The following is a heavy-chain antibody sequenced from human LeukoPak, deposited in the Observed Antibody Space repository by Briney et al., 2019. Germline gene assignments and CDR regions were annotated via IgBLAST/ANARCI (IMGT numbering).Heavy chain of an antibody. CDR2: IYTSGST. V-gene: IGHV4-61*02. D-gene: IGHD3-9*01. CDR3: ARERAYYDILPRWFDP. CDR1: GGSISSGSYY. Sequence: KPSETLSLTCTVSGGSISSGSYYWSWIRQPAGKGLEWIGRIYTSGSTNYNPSLKSRVTISLDTSKNQFSLKLSSVTAADTAVYYCARERAYYDILPRWFDPWGQGTLVTVSS. J-gene: IGHJ5*02.